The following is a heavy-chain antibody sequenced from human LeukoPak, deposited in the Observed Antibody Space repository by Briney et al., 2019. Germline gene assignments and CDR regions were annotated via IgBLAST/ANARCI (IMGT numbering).Heavy chain of an antibody. J-gene: IGHJ4*02. CDR3: VGGRDCSSTSCYGL. D-gene: IGHD2-2*01. CDR2: IYYSGST. Sequence: SETLSLTCTVSGGSISSYYWSWIRQPPGKGLEWIGYIYYSGSTNYNPSLESRVTISVDTSKNQFSLKLSSVTAADTAVYYCVGGRDCSSTSCYGLWGQGTLVTVSS. V-gene: IGHV4-59*01. CDR1: GGSISSYY.